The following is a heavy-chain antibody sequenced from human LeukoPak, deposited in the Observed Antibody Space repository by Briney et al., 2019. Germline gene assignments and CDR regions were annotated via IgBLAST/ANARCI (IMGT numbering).Heavy chain of an antibody. Sequence: GGSLRLSCAASGFTFSSSGVHWVRQAPGKGLEWVSTVSQDGSNRYYGDSVKGRFFSSRDNSRNTVYLQMNSLRAEDTAVYFCAKDTPSPNSGFYHYWGQGTPVTVSS. V-gene: IGHV3-30*18. D-gene: IGHD1-26*01. CDR2: VSQDGSNR. J-gene: IGHJ4*02. CDR1: GFTFSSSG. CDR3: AKDTPSPNSGFYHY.